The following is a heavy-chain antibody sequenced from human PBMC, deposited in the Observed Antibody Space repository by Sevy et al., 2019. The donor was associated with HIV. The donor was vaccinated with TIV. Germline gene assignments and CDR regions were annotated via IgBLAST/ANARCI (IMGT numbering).Heavy chain of an antibody. V-gene: IGHV3-20*04. Sequence: GGSLRLSCATSGFTFDDYTMHWVRQAPGKGLEWVSGINWNGGSTGYADSVKGRFTISRDNAKNSLYLQMNSLRAEDTALYYCARDMVSGSYYNYYYGMDVWGQGTTVTVSS. CDR1: GFTFDDYT. J-gene: IGHJ6*02. CDR2: INWNGGST. D-gene: IGHD1-26*01. CDR3: ARDMVSGSYYNYYYGMDV.